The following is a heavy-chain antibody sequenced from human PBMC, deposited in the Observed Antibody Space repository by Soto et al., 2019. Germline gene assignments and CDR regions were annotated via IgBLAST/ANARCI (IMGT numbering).Heavy chain of an antibody. CDR2: ISAYNGNT. CDR1: GYTFSTYV. D-gene: IGHD1-1*01. CDR3: ARERVSTGPDY. J-gene: IGHJ4*02. Sequence: QVQLVQSGAEVKKPGASVKVSCKGSGYTFSTYVINWVRQAPGQGLEWMGWISAYNGNTDYAQNLQGRVTMTTDTSTSTAYMELRSLRSDDTAIYYCARERVSTGPDYWCQGTLVTVSS. V-gene: IGHV1-18*01.